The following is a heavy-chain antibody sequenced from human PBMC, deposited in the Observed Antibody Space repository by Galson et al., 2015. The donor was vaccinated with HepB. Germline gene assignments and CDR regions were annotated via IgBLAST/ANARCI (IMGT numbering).Heavy chain of an antibody. Sequence: SLRLSCAASGFTFSSYGMHWVRQAPGKGLEWVAVIWYDGSNKYYADSVKGRFTISRDNSKNTLYLQMNSLRAEDTAVYYCARDLQSNSQKYYYYGMDVWGQGTTVTVSS. V-gene: IGHV3-33*01. CDR2: IWYDGSNK. D-gene: IGHD2/OR15-2a*01. CDR1: GFTFSSYG. CDR3: ARDLQSNSQKYYYYGMDV. J-gene: IGHJ6*02.